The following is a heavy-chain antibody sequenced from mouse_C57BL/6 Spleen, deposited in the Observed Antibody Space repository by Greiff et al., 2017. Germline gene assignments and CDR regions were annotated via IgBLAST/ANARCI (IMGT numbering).Heavy chain of an antibody. Sequence: VQLQQPGTELVKPGASVKLSCKASGYTFTSYWMHWVKQRPGQGLEWIGNINPSNGGTNYNEKFKSKATLTVDKSSRTAYMQLSSLTSEDSAVYYCAREEVFITTVVVPYFDVWGTGTTVTVSS. V-gene: IGHV1-53*01. CDR2: INPSNGGT. J-gene: IGHJ1*03. CDR3: AREEVFITTVVVPYFDV. D-gene: IGHD1-1*01. CDR1: GYTFTSYW.